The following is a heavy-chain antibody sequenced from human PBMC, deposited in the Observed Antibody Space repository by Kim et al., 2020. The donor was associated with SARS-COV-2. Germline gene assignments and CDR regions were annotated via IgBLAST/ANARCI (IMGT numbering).Heavy chain of an antibody. CDR1: GYTFTGYY. D-gene: IGHD3-16*01. CDR2: INPNSGGT. CDR3: AREVGGDNWFDP. J-gene: IGHJ5*02. Sequence: ASVKVSCKASGYTFTGYYMHWVRQAPGQGLEWMGWINPNSGGTNYAQKFQGRVTMTRDTSISTAYMELSRLRSDDTAVYYCAREVGGDNWFDPWGQGTLVTVSS. V-gene: IGHV1-2*02.